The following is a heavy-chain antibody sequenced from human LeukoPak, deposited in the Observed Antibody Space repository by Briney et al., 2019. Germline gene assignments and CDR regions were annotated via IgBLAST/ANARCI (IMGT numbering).Heavy chain of an antibody. Sequence: PGGSLRLSCAASGFLFDDYAVHWVRQAPGEGLEGVSGISWNSGKIGYADPVRGRYTISRDNAKNSLFLQMNCLRAEGTALYYCAKDLGGGDSCYYGMDVWGQGTIVTVSS. V-gene: IGHV3-9*01. CDR3: AKDLGGGDSCYYGMDV. D-gene: IGHD2-21*02. CDR1: GFLFDDYA. J-gene: IGHJ6*02. CDR2: ISWNSGKI.